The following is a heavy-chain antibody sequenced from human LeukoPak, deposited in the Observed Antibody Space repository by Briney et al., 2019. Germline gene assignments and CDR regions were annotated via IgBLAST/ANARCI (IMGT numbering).Heavy chain of an antibody. CDR3: ARVWGAIDY. J-gene: IGHJ4*02. Sequence: GGSLRLSCAASGFTLSSYAMSWLRRDPGKGLEWVSAISGSGDSTYYGDSVKGRFTISRDNSKNTLYLQMNSLRAEATAVYYYARVWGAIDYWGQGTLVTVSS. CDR2: ISGSGDST. V-gene: IGHV3-23*01. D-gene: IGHD1-26*01. CDR1: GFTLSSYA.